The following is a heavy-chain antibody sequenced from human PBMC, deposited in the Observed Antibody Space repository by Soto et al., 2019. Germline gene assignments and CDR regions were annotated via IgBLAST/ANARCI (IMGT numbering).Heavy chain of an antibody. Sequence: ELQLVESGGGLVQPGGSLRLSCTVSGFTFSDHYMDWVRQAPGKGLEWVGRIRNKANRYTTEYAASVKGRFTISRDDSKNSVYLQMNSLKIEDTAVYYCALSRNYYYYGMDVWGQGTTVTISS. D-gene: IGHD2-2*01. CDR3: ALSRNYYYYGMDV. J-gene: IGHJ6*02. CDR1: GFTFSDHY. V-gene: IGHV3-72*01. CDR2: IRNKANRYTT.